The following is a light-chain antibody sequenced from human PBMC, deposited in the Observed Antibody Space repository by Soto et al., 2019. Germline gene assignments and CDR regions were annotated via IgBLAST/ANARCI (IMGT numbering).Light chain of an antibody. CDR2: KAS. CDR1: QSISSW. Sequence: DIQMTQSPSTLSASVGDRVTITCRASQSISSWLAWYQQKPGKAPKLLIYKASSLESGVPSRFRGSEAGTEFTLTISSLQPDDFATYYCQQYNSYPWTFGQGTKVEIK. J-gene: IGKJ1*01. CDR3: QQYNSYPWT. V-gene: IGKV1-5*03.